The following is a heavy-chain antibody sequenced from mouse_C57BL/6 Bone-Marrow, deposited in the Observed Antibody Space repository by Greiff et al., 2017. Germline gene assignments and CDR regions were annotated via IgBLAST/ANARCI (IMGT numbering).Heavy chain of an antibody. D-gene: IGHD4-1*01. CDR1: GYTFTSYW. CDR3: ARSGPLGRSFDY. CDR2: IYPTSGRT. Sequence: QVQLQQPGAELVKPGASVKMSCKASGYTFTSYWITWVKQRPGQGLEWIGDIYPTSGRTNYNEKFTSKAILTVDPSSNTAYMQLSSLTSEDSAVFYCARSGPLGRSFDYWGQGTTLTVSS. J-gene: IGHJ2*01. V-gene: IGHV1-55*01.